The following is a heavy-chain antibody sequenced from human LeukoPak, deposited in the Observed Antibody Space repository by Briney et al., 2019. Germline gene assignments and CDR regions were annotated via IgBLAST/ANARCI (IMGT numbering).Heavy chain of an antibody. CDR2: IKSKTDGGTT. CDR1: GFTFSKAW. CDR3: TLVGCSGGSCYAGHY. V-gene: IGHV3-15*01. J-gene: IGHJ4*02. Sequence: GGSPRLSCAASGFTFSKAWMSWVRQAPGKGLEWVGRIKSKTDGGTTDYAAPVKGRFTISRDDSKNTLYLQMNSLKTDDTAVYYCTLVGCSGGSCYAGHYWGQGILVTVSS. D-gene: IGHD2-15*01.